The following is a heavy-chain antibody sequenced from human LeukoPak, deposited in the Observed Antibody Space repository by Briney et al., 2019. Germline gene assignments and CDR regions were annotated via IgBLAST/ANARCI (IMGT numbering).Heavy chain of an antibody. D-gene: IGHD3-10*01. Sequence: GGSLRLSCAASGLTISSYSMNWVRQAPGKGLQWVSYISSSSTIYYADSVKGRFTISRDNAKNSLYLQMNSLRAEDTAVYYCASWLRGVIGAFDIWGQGTMVTVSS. CDR2: ISSSSTI. CDR1: GLTISSYS. CDR3: ASWLRGVIGAFDI. V-gene: IGHV3-48*01. J-gene: IGHJ3*02.